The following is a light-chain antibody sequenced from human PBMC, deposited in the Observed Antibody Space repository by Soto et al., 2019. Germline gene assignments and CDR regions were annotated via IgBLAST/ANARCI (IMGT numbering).Light chain of an antibody. Sequence: EIVLTQSPGTLSLSPGERATLSCRASQSVSSSYLAWYQQKPGRAPRLLIYGASTRATGIPARFSGTGSGTEFTLTISSLQSEDFAVYYCQQYNNWPITFGQGTRLEIK. CDR2: GAS. J-gene: IGKJ5*01. V-gene: IGKV3-15*01. CDR1: QSVSSSY. CDR3: QQYNNWPIT.